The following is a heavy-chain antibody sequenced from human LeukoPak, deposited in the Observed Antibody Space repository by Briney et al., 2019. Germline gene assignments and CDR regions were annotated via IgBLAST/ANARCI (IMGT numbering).Heavy chain of an antibody. Sequence: ASVKVSCKASGYTFPPCDINWVRQATGQGLEWMGWMNPNSGNTGYGQSFQGRITMTRDISIGTAYMELSNLTSEDTAIYYCTRGSSGRRDNWGQGTLVTVSA. J-gene: IGHJ4*02. CDR1: GYTFPPCD. V-gene: IGHV1-8*01. CDR3: TRGSSGRRDN. CDR2: MNPNSGNT. D-gene: IGHD6-19*01.